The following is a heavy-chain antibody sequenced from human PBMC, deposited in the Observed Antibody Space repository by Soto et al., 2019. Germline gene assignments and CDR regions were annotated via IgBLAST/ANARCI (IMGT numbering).Heavy chain of an antibody. CDR3: SRARGDYCDGSHPENYDY. CDR2: IYYSGST. CDR1: GGSISSGGYY. V-gene: IGHV4-31*03. D-gene: IGHD3-22*01. J-gene: IGHJ4*02. Sequence: PSETLSLTCTVSGGSISSGGYYWSWIRQHPGKGLEWIGYIYYSGSTYYNPSLKSRVTISVDTSKNQFSLKLSSVTAADTAVYYCSRARGDYCDGSHPENYDYWCQGTLDTVSS.